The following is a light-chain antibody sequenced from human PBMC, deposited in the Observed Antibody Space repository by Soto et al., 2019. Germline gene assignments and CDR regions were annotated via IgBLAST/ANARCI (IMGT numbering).Light chain of an antibody. J-gene: IGLJ2*01. CDR2: GNS. CDR1: SSNIGAGYD. CDR3: QSYDSSLSVV. V-gene: IGLV1-40*01. Sequence: QTVVTQPPPVSGAPGQRVTISCTGSSSNIGAGYDVHWYQQLPGTAPKLLIYGNSNRPSGVPDRFSGSKSGTSAPLAITGLQAEDEADYYCQSYDSSLSVVFGGGTKLTVL.